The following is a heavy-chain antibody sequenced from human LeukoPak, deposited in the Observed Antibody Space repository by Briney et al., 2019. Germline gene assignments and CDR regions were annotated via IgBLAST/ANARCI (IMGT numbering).Heavy chain of an antibody. CDR2: IAGSSGYI. D-gene: IGHD2-2*01. V-gene: IGHV3-21*01. CDR1: GFSFSSYS. Sequence: PGGSLRLSCAASGFSFSSYSMNWVRQAPGKGLEWVSSIAGSSGYISYADSVKGRFTISRDNAKKSLYLQMTSLTAEDTAVYYCAGRYCSSTSCYRHFQHWGQGTLVTVSS. CDR3: AGRYCSSTSCYRHFQH. J-gene: IGHJ1*01.